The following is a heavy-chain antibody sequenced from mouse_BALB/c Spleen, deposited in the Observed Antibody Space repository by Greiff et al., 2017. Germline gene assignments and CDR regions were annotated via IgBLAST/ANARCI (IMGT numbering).Heavy chain of an antibody. CDR2: ISYSGST. V-gene: IGHV3-2*02. CDR3: AREGIYYYGSSYAMDY. Sequence: EVKLVESGPGLVKPSQSLSLTCTVTGYSITSDYAWNWIRQFPGNKLEWMGYISYSGSTSYNPSLKSRISITRDTSKNQFFLQLNSVTTEDTATYYCAREGIYYYGSSYAMDYWGQGTSVTVSS. J-gene: IGHJ4*01. CDR1: GYSITSDYA. D-gene: IGHD1-1*01.